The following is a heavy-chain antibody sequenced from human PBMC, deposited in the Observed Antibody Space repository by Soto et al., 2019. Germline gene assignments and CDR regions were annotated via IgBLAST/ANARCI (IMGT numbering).Heavy chain of an antibody. D-gene: IGHD6-6*01. CDR2: IKSKTDGGTT. J-gene: IGHJ4*02. CDR3: TTGSTSTMNY. Sequence: EVQLVESGGGLVIPGGSLRLSCAASGFTFSNAWLSWVRQAPGKGLEWVGRIKSKTDGGTTDYTAPVKGRFTISRDDSKNTLYLQMNRLKIEDTAVYYCTTGSTSTMNYWGQETLVTVSS. CDR1: GFTFSNAW. V-gene: IGHV3-15*01.